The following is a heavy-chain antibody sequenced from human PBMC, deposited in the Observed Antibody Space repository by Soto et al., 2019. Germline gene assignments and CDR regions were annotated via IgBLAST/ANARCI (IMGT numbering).Heavy chain of an antibody. CDR1: GFTFSSYA. CDR3: AKDLHIVVVIADH. Sequence: GGSLRLSCAASGFTFSSYAMSGVRQAPGKGLEWVSAISGSGGSTYYADSVKGRFTISRDNSKNTLYLQMNSLRAEDTAVYYCAKDLHIVVVIADHWGQGTLVTVSS. J-gene: IGHJ5*02. CDR2: ISGSGGST. V-gene: IGHV3-23*01. D-gene: IGHD2-21*01.